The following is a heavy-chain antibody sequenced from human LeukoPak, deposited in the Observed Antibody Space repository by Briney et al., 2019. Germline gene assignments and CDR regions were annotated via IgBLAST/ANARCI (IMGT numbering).Heavy chain of an antibody. CDR3: ARDPDSSGLNWFDP. D-gene: IGHD3-22*01. CDR2: ISSSSYI. Sequence: PGGSLRLSCAASGFTFSSYSMNWVRQAPGKGLEWVSSISSSSYIYYADSVKGRFTISRDNAKNSLYLQMNSLRAEDTAVYYCARDPDSSGLNWFDPWGQGTLVTVSS. J-gene: IGHJ5*02. V-gene: IGHV3-21*01. CDR1: GFTFSSYS.